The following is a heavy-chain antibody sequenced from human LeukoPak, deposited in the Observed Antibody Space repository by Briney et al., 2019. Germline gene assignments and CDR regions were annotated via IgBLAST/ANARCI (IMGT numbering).Heavy chain of an antibody. CDR3: AKVVVWTTAFDS. CDR2: ISWNSSKI. J-gene: IGHJ3*02. D-gene: IGHD1-1*01. V-gene: IGHV3-9*01. CDR1: GFTFGDYA. Sequence: GRSLRLSCAASGFTFGDYAMHWVRQAPGKGLEWVSSISWNSSKIYYADSVKGRFSISRDNAKNSFYLHMNSLTVEDTALYYCAKVVVWTTAFDSWGQGTMVTVSS.